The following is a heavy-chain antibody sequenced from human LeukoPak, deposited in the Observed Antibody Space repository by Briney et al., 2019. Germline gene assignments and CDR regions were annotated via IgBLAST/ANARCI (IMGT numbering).Heavy chain of an antibody. Sequence: SETLSLTCTVSGGSISSYYWSWIRQPPGKGLEWIGYIYYSGSTNYNPSLKSRVTISVDTSKNQFSLELSSVTAADTAVYYCARSPIKYSSSWYYYYYGMDVWGQGTTVTVSS. J-gene: IGHJ6*02. CDR1: GGSISSYY. CDR3: ARSPIKYSSSWYYYYYGMDV. D-gene: IGHD6-13*01. CDR2: IYYSGST. V-gene: IGHV4-59*01.